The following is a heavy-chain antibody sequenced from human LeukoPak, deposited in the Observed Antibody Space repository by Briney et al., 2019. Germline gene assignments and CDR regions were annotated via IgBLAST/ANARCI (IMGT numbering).Heavy chain of an antibody. CDR1: GFTFSSYA. CDR3: ARDSSHYLGSSDY. CDR2: ISYDGSNK. V-gene: IGHV3-30*04. D-gene: IGHD6-6*01. J-gene: IGHJ4*02. Sequence: GGSLRLSCAASGFTFSSYAMHWVRQAPGKGLEWVAVISYDGSNKCYADSMKGRFTISRDNIKNTLNLQMNSLRAEDTAIYYCARDSSHYLGSSDYWGQGTLVTVSS.